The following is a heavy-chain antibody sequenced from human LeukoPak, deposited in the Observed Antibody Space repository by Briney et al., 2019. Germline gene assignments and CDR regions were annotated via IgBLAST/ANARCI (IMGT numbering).Heavy chain of an antibody. D-gene: IGHD6-13*01. CDR1: GYTFTSYD. Sequence: ASVKVSCKASGYTFTSYDINWVRQATGQGLEWMGWMNPNSGNTGYAQKFQGRVTMTRNTSISTAYMELSSLRSEDTAVYYCARARRYSSRGQENYYYMDVWGKGTTVTISS. CDR3: ARARRYSSRGQENYYYMDV. V-gene: IGHV1-8*01. CDR2: MNPNSGNT. J-gene: IGHJ6*03.